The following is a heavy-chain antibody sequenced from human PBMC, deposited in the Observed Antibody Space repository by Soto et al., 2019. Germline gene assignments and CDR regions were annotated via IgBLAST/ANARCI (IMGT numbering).Heavy chain of an antibody. V-gene: IGHV1-2*04. D-gene: IGHD6-13*01. Sequence: ASVKVSCKASEYTFTGYYMHWVRQAPGQGLEWMGWINPNSGGTNYAQKFQGWVTMTRDTSISTAYMELSRLRSDDTAVYYCARDTIAAAVQGHYYGMDVWGQGTTVTVSS. CDR1: EYTFTGYY. J-gene: IGHJ6*02. CDR2: INPNSGGT. CDR3: ARDTIAAAVQGHYYGMDV.